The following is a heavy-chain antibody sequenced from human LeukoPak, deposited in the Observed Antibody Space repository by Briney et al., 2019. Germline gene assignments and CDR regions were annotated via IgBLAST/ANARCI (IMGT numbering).Heavy chain of an antibody. V-gene: IGHV3-74*01. J-gene: IGHJ6*02. CDR2: FNSDGSST. D-gene: IGHD4-17*01. CDR1: GFTFSSYW. Sequence: PGGSLRLSCAASGFTFSSYWMHWVRQAPGKGLLWVSRFNSDGSSTSYADSVKGRFTISRDNAKNTLYLQMNSLRAEDTAVYYCARDLSGVYGENYYYYGMDVWGQGTTVTVSS. CDR3: ARDLSGVYGENYYYYGMDV.